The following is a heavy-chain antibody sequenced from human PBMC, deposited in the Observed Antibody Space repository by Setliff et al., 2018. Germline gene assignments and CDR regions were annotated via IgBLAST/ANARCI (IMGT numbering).Heavy chain of an antibody. CDR2: FDPEDGET. V-gene: IGHV1-24*01. D-gene: IGHD5-18*01. CDR1: GTTFNSHA. CDR3: ATSVSWIQLVLYPQGHPEPFDY. J-gene: IGHJ4*02. Sequence: VASVKVSCKTSGTTFNSHAINWVRQAPGKGLEWMGGFDPEDGETIYAQKFQGRVTMTEDTSTDTAYMELSSLRSEDTAVYYCATSVSWIQLVLYPQGHPEPFDYWGQGTLVTVSS.